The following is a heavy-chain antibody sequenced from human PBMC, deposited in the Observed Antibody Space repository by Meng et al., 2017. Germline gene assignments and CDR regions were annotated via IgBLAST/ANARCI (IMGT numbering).Heavy chain of an antibody. CDR2: INPNSGGT. V-gene: IGHV1-2*02. CDR1: GYTFTGYY. CDR3: ARTYSSGWYDEDY. J-gene: IGHJ4*02. D-gene: IGHD6-19*01. Sequence: QVQLGQCGAAVKKPGASGKVSCTVSGYTFTGYYMHWVRQAPGQGLEWMGWINPNSGGTNYAQKIQGRVTMTRDTSISTAYMELSRLRSDDTAVYYCARTYSSGWYDEDYWGQGTLVTVSS.